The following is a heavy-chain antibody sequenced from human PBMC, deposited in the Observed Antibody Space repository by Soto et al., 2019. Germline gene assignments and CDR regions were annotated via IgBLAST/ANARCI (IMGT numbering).Heavy chain of an antibody. CDR3: ARVGYSSGWYGDY. D-gene: IGHD6-19*01. V-gene: IGHV1-3*01. J-gene: IGHJ4*02. CDR1: GYTFTSYA. Sequence: GASVKVSCKASGYTFTSYAMHWVRQAPGQGLEWMGWINAGNGNTKYSQKFQGRVTITRDTSASTAYMELSSLRSEDTAVYYCARVGYSSGWYGDYWGQGTLVTVSS. CDR2: INAGNGNT.